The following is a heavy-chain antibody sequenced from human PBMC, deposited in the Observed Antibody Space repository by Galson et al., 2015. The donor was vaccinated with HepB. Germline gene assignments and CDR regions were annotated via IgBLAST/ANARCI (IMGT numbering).Heavy chain of an antibody. CDR1: GFTFSDYH. CDR2: ISSSSYT. J-gene: IGHJ5*02. V-gene: IGHV3-11*06. D-gene: IGHD2-2*01. CDR3: ARGRYCSSTSCDNWFDP. Sequence: SLRLSCAASGFTFSDYHMSWIRQAPGKGLEWVSYISSSSYTNYADSVKGRFTISRDNAKNSLYLQMNSLRAEDTAVYYCARGRYCSSTSCDNWFDPWGQGTLVTVSS.